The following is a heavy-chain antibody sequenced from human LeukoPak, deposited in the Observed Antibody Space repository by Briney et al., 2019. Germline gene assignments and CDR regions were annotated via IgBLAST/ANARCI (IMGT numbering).Heavy chain of an antibody. J-gene: IGHJ1*01. V-gene: IGHV4-61*01. CDR2: IYHSGST. D-gene: IGHD6-6*01. CDR3: ARGGAARLHFQN. Sequence: SETLSLTCSVSGGSISSNTYYWNWIRQPPGKGLEWIGYIYHSGSTSYNPSLQSRVTISVDTSKNQFSLNLNSVTAADTAEYYCARGGAARLHFQNWGQGTLVTVSS. CDR1: GGSISSNTYY.